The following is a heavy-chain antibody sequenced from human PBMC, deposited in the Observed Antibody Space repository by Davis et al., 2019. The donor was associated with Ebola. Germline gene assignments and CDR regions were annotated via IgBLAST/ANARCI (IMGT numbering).Heavy chain of an antibody. D-gene: IGHD5-18*01. CDR3: ARGHSYGSMVYGVDV. J-gene: IGHJ6*02. CDR2: IDYGEST. CDR1: GGSISSSSDY. V-gene: IGHV4-39*01. Sequence: SETLSLTCTVPGGSISSSSDYWGWIRQPPGKGLEWRGSIDYGESTYHNPSLKSRVSISVDTSKNQFSLKLSSVTAADTAVYYCARGHSYGSMVYGVDVWGQGTTVSVSS.